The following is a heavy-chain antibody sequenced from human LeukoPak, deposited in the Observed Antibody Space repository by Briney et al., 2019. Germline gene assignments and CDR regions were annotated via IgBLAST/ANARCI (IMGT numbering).Heavy chain of an antibody. CDR1: DFTSSNAW. J-gene: IGHJ3*02. CDR2: IISKTDGGTT. D-gene: IGHD3-3*01. Sequence: PGGSLRLSCTASDFTSSNAWMNWVRQAPGKGLEWVGRIISKTDGGTTDYIVPVKGRFIISRDDSRNTVYLQMNSLKVEDTAVYYCTTDPGITIFGVVGMWRQIAIWGQGTMVTVSS. V-gene: IGHV3-15*07. CDR3: TTDPGITIFGVVGMWRQIAI.